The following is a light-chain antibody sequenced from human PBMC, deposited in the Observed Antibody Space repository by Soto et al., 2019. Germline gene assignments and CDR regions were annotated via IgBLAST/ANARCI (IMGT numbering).Light chain of an antibody. V-gene: IGKV3-15*01. CDR3: QQYNNWPLLT. Sequence: EIVMTQSPATLSVSAGERATLSCRASQSVSSNLAWYQRKPGQAPRLLILGASTRATGIPARFSGSGSGTEFTLTNSSLQSEDFAVYYCQQYNNWPLLTFGEGTTVEIK. CDR1: QSVSSN. CDR2: GAS. J-gene: IGKJ4*01.